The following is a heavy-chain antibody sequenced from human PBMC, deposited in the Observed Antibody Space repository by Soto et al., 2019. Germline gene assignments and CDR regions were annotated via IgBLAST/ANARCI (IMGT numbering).Heavy chain of an antibody. CDR1: GFTFSSYA. Sequence: GSLRLSCAASGFTFSSYAMHWVRQAPGKGLEWVAVISYDGSNKYYADSVKGRFTISRDNSKNTLYLQMNSLRAEDTAVYYCARDVEQGLGPAAIPGNYWGQGTLVTVSS. J-gene: IGHJ4*02. D-gene: IGHD2-2*01. CDR3: ARDVEQGLGPAAIPGNY. V-gene: IGHV3-30-3*01. CDR2: ISYDGSNK.